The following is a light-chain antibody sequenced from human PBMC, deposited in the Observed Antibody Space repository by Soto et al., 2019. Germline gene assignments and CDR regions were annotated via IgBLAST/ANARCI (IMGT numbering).Light chain of an antibody. CDR3: QQYGTSLSIT. CDR2: GAS. V-gene: IGKV3-20*01. Sequence: EILLTQSPGTLSLSPGERATLSCRASQSITSNFLAWYQKKPGQSPMLLIYGASRRAKGIPDRFSGSGSGTDVSLTISRLKPEDCAVYYCQQYGTSLSITFGQGTRLDMK. CDR1: QSITSNF. J-gene: IGKJ5*01.